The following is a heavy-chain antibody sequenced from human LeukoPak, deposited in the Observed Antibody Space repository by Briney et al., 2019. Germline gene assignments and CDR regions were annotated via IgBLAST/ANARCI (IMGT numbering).Heavy chain of an antibody. Sequence: GGSLRLSCAASGFTFSSYSMNWVRQAPGKGRECVSYISPSSTIMYYADSLRGRFTTSRDNAKNSLYLQMNSLRAEDTAVYYCARPEKSGYSPYVFDIWGRGTMVTVSS. CDR2: ISPSSTIM. CDR1: GFTFSSYS. J-gene: IGHJ3*02. V-gene: IGHV3-48*01. D-gene: IGHD3-3*01. CDR3: ARPEKSGYSPYVFDI.